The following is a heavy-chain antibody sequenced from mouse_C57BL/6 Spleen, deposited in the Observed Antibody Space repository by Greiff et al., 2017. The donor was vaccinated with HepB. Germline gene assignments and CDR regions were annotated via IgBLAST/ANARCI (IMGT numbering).Heavy chain of an antibody. CDR1: GYSITSGYY. CDR3: ARDHYGSSYRYFDV. J-gene: IGHJ1*03. Sequence: VQLQESGPGLVKPSQSLSLTCSVTGYSITSGYYWNWIRQFPGNKLEWMGYISYDGSNNYNPSLKNRISITRDTSKNQFFLKLNSVTTEDTATYYCARDHYGSSYRYFDVWGTGTTVTVSS. V-gene: IGHV3-6*01. D-gene: IGHD1-1*01. CDR2: ISYDGSN.